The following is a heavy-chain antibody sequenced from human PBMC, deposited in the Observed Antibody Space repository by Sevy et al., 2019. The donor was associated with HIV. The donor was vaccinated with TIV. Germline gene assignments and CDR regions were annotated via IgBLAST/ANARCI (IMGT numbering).Heavy chain of an antibody. CDR3: TTSPDY. V-gene: IGHV3-15*01. Sequence: GGSLRLSCAFSEITFTNAWMSWVRQAPAKGLEWVGRIKMKADGGTTDYAAPVKGRFTISRVDSENTVYLQMNSLKSEDTAVYYCTTSPDYWGQGTLGTVSS. CDR1: EITFTNAW. CDR2: IKMKADGGTT. J-gene: IGHJ4*02.